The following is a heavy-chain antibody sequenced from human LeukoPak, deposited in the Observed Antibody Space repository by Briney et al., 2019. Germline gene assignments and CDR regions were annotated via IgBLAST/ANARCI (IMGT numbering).Heavy chain of an antibody. CDR3: ARAPGYSYGFPNDY. Sequence: SETLSLTCAVYGGSFSGYYWSWIRQSPGKGLEWIGEINHSGSTNYNPSLKSRVTISVDTSKNQFSLKLSSVTAADTAVYYCARAPGYSYGFPNDYWGQGTLVTVSS. CDR2: INHSGST. CDR1: GGSFSGYY. J-gene: IGHJ4*02. V-gene: IGHV4-34*01. D-gene: IGHD5-18*01.